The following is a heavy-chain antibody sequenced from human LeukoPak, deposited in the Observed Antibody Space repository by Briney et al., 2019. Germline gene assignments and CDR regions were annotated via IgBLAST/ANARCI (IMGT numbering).Heavy chain of an antibody. CDR3: ARRPNYDILTGYYNSHDAFDI. Sequence: GESLRISCKGSGYSFTSYCISWGGKMPGKGLEWMGRIDQIDFYTNYSLSSQGHVTISADKSISPAYLQWSSLKASDTAMYYCARRPNYDILTGYYNSHDAFDIWGQGTMVTVSS. CDR1: GYSFTSYC. J-gene: IGHJ3*02. D-gene: IGHD3-9*01. V-gene: IGHV5-10-1*01. CDR2: IDQIDFYT.